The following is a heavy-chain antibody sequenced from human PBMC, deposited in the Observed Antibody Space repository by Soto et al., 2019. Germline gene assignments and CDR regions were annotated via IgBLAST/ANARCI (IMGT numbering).Heavy chain of an antibody. V-gene: IGHV4-59*08. CDR3: ARQGFGALHGLVEV. CDR1: GGSISNYY. CDR2: VHDSWGS. D-gene: IGHD3-10*01. Sequence: QVPLQESGPGLVKPSETLSLSCTVSGGSISNYYWSWFRQTPGKGLEWIGYVHDSWGSNYNPSLKRRVAIPLDTSRSQFSLKLPSVTATDTAVYYCARQGFGALHGLVEVWGQGTTVTVSS. J-gene: IGHJ6*02.